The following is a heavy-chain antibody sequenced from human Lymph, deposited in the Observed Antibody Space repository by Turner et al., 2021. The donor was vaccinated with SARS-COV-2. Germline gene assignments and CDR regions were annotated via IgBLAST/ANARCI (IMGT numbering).Heavy chain of an antibody. D-gene: IGHD2-21*02. V-gene: IGHV3-21*01. Sequence: VQLVESGGGQVKPGGFLRLSCPASGFTFSSYSMNWVRQAPGKGMEWVSSITFTSSYIYNADSEKGRFTISRDNAKNSLYLQMNSLRAEDTAVYYCARGPPDFPYYFDYWGQGTLVTVSS. CDR1: GFTFSSYS. CDR2: ITFTSSYI. J-gene: IGHJ4*02. CDR3: ARGPPDFPYYFDY.